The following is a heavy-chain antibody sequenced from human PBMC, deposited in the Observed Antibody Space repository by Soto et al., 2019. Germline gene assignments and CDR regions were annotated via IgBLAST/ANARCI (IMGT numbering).Heavy chain of an antibody. D-gene: IGHD6-19*01. CDR3: FQWHPALGFDY. CDR2: IYYSGST. CDR1: GGSISSYY. V-gene: IGHV4-59*05. Sequence: SETLSLTCTVSGGSISSYYWSWIRQPPGKGLEWIGSIYYSGSTYYNPSLKSRVTISVDTSKNQFSLKLSSVTAADTAVYYCFQWHPALGFDYWGQGTLVTVSS. J-gene: IGHJ4*02.